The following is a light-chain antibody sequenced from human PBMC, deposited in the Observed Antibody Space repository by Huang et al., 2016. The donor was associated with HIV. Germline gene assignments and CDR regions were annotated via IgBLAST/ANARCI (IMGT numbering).Light chain of an antibody. CDR2: GAS. J-gene: IGKJ1*01. Sequence: EIVMTQSPATLSVSPGERATLSCRASQSVSSNLAWYQQKPGQAPRLLSYGASTRATGIPARFSGSGSATEFTLTISSLQSEDFALYYCQHYSTWPWTFGQGTKVEIK. CDR1: QSVSSN. V-gene: IGKV3-15*01. CDR3: QHYSTWPWT.